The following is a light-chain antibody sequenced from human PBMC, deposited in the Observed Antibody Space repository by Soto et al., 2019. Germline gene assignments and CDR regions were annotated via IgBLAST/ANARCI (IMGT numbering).Light chain of an antibody. J-gene: IGKJ4*01. V-gene: IGKV1-9*01. CDR2: VTS. Sequence: IQLTQSPSSLPASVGDRVTITCRASQGLSSYLAWYQQKPGKAPELLIYVTSTLQSGVPSRFSGSGSGTDFTLTISSLQPEDFATYYCQQHNSYPLTFGGGTKVEIK. CDR3: QQHNSYPLT. CDR1: QGLSSY.